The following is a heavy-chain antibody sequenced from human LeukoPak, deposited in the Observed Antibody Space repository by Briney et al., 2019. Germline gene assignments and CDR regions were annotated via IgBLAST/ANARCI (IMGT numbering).Heavy chain of an antibody. J-gene: IGHJ5*02. CDR1: GGSISSGDYY. V-gene: IGHV4-30-4*01. Sequence: PSETLSLTCTVSGGSISSGDYYWSWIRQPPGKCLEWIGYIYYSGSTYYNPSLKSRVTISVDTSKNQFSLKLSSVTAADTAVYYCARVAAAENWFDPWGQGTLVTVSS. D-gene: IGHD6-13*01. CDR3: ARVAAAENWFDP. CDR2: IYYSGST.